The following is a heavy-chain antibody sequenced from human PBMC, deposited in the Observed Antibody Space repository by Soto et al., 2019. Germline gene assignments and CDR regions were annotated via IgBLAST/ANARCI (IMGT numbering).Heavy chain of an antibody. CDR2: IKQDGSEK. CDR3: ARAGSSSWYGVDWFDP. J-gene: IGHJ5*02. CDR1: GFTFSSYL. D-gene: IGHD6-13*01. Sequence: GGSLRLSCAASGFTFSSYLMSWVRQAPGKGLEWVANIKQDGSEKYYVDSVKGRFTISRDNAKNSLYLQMNSLRAEDTAVYYCARAGSSSWYGVDWFDPGAREPWSPSPQ. V-gene: IGHV3-7*03.